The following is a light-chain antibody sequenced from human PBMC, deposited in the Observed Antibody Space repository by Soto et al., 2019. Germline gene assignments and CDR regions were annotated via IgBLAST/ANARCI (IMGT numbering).Light chain of an antibody. CDR2: AAS. CDR1: QRISRY. CDR3: QHYGGMWT. V-gene: IGKV1-27*01. J-gene: IGKJ1*01. Sequence: DIQMTQSPSSLSASVGDRVTITCRASQRISRYLNWYQQKPGKVPKLLIYAASTLQSGVPSRFSGSGSGTEFTLTISSLQPEDVASYCCQHYGGMWTFGQGTKVDIK.